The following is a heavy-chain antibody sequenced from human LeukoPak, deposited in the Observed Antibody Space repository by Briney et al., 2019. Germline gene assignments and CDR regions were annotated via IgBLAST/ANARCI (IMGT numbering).Heavy chain of an antibody. CDR3: ARVGRREQLGKDWFDP. D-gene: IGHD6-6*01. CDR2: INPNSGGT. CDR1: GYTFTGYY. V-gene: IGHV1-2*02. J-gene: IGHJ5*02. Sequence: ASVKVSCKASGYTFTGYYMHWVRQPPGQGLEWMGWINPNSGGTNYAQKFQGRVTMTRDTSISTAYMELSRLRSDDTAVYYCARVGRREQLGKDWFDPWGQGTLVTVSS.